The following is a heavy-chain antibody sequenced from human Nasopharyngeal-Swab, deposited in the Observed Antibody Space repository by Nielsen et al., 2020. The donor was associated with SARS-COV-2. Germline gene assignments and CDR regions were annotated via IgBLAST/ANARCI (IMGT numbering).Heavy chain of an antibody. Sequence: SQTLSLTCAVYGGSFSGYYWSWIRQPPWKGLEWIGEINHSGSTNYNPSLKSRVTISVDTSKNQFSLKLSSVTAADTAVYYCARSRAALLWFGESRHLFDYWGQGTLVTVSS. V-gene: IGHV4-34*01. CDR1: GGSFSGYY. J-gene: IGHJ4*02. CDR3: ARSRAALLWFGESRHLFDY. CDR2: INHSGST. D-gene: IGHD3-10*01.